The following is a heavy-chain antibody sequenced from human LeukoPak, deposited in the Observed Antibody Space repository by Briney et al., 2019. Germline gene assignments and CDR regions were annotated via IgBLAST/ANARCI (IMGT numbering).Heavy chain of an antibody. Sequence: TSETLSLTCTVSGDSISSSTYYWGWIRQPPGKGLEWIGSIYYSGSTYYNPSLKSRVTISVDTSKNQFSLKLSSVTAADTAVYYCARSLASYSSGWYYFDYWGQGTLVTVSS. CDR2: IYYSGST. CDR1: GDSISSSTYY. V-gene: IGHV4-39*01. CDR3: ARSLASYSSGWYYFDY. D-gene: IGHD6-19*01. J-gene: IGHJ4*02.